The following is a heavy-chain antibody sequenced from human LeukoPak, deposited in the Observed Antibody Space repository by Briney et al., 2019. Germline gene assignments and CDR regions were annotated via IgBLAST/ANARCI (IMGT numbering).Heavy chain of an antibody. Sequence: PGGSLRLSCAASGFTFSSYEMNWVRQAPGKGLEWVSYISSSGSTIYYADSVKGRFTISRDNAKNSLYLQMNSLRAEDTAVYYCARDHRQYYYDSSGYPDYWGQGTLVTVSS. D-gene: IGHD3-22*01. CDR2: ISSSGSTI. J-gene: IGHJ4*02. CDR3: ARDHRQYYYDSSGYPDY. CDR1: GFTFSSYE. V-gene: IGHV3-48*03.